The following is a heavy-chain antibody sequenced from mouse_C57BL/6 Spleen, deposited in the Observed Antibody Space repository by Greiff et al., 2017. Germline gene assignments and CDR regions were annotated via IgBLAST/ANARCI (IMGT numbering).Heavy chain of an antibody. D-gene: IGHD4-1*01. CDR3: TRRTGTYAMDY. CDR1: GYTFTDYE. J-gene: IGHJ4*01. CDR2: IDPETGGT. V-gene: IGHV1-15*01. Sequence: QVQLKESGAELVRPGASVTLSCKASGYTFTDYEMHWVKQTPVHGLEWIGAIDPETGGTAYNQKFKGKAILTADKSSSTAYMELRSLTSEDSAVDYCTRRTGTYAMDYWGQGTSVTVSS.